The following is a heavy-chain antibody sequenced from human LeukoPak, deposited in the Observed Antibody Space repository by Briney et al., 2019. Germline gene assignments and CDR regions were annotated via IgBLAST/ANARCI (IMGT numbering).Heavy chain of an antibody. CDR3: ARRSPYSNYYYYMDV. J-gene: IGHJ6*03. V-gene: IGHV1-8*01. CDR1: GYTFTSYD. D-gene: IGHD4-11*01. Sequence: ASVKVSCKASGYTFTSYDINWVRQATGQGLVWMGWMNPNSGTTGYAQKFQGRVTMTRNTSISTAYMELSSLRSEDTTVYYCARRSPYSNYYYYMDVWGKGTTVTVSS. CDR2: MNPNSGTT.